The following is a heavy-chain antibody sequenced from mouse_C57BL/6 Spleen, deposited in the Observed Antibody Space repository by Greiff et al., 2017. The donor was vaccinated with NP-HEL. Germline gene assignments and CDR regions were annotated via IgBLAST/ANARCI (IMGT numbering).Heavy chain of an antibody. J-gene: IGHJ4*01. V-gene: IGHV1-64*01. Sequence: VQLQQPGAELVKPGASVKLSCKASGYTFTSYWMHWVKQRPGQGLEWIGMIHPNSGSTNYNEKFKSKATLTVDKSSSTAYMQLSSLTSEDSAVYYCSRSLPYYDAMDYWGQGTSVTVSS. CDR3: SRSLPYYDAMDY. CDR1: GYTFTSYW. CDR2: IHPNSGST.